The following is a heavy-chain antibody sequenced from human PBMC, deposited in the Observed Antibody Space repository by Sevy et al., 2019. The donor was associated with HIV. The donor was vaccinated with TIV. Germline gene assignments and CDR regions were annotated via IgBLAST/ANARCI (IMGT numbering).Heavy chain of an antibody. D-gene: IGHD6-6*01. CDR1: GFTFSSYE. J-gene: IGHJ4*02. CDR3: ARGPPPSYSSSHYFDY. CDR2: ISSSGSSI. V-gene: IGHV3-48*03. Sequence: GGSLRLSCAASGFTFSSYEMNWVRQAPGKGLEWVSYISSSGSSIYYADSVKGRFTISTDNAKNSLYLQMNSLRAEDAAVYYCARGPPPSYSSSHYFDYWGQGTLVTVSS.